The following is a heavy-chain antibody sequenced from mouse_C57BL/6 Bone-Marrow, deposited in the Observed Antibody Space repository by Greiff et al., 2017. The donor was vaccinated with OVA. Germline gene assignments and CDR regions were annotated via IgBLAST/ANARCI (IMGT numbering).Heavy chain of an antibody. V-gene: IGHV1-63*01. CDR1: GYTFTNYW. CDR2: IYPGGGYT. J-gene: IGHJ4*01. CDR3: AREDTTVVGAMDY. Sequence: QVQLKQSGAELVRPGTSVTMSCKASGYTFTNYWIGWAKQRPGHGLEWIGAIYPGGGYTNYNEKFKGKGTLTADKSSSTAYMQFSSLTSEDSAIYYCAREDTTVVGAMDYWGQGTSVTVSS. D-gene: IGHD1-1*01.